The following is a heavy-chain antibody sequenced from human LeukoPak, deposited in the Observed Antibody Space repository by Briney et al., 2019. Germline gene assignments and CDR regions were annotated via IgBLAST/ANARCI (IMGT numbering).Heavy chain of an antibody. CDR3: ARHTGSTGAFDI. D-gene: IGHD1-1*01. CDR2: IYPADSDS. J-gene: IGHJ3*02. V-gene: IGHV5-51*01. CDR1: AYSFTGYW. Sequence: GESLKISCKGSAYSFTGYWIGWVRQMPGKGLEWMGMIYPADSDSRYSSSFQGQVTISADKSINTAYLRWSSLKASDTAMYYCARHTGSTGAFDIWGQGTMVTVSS.